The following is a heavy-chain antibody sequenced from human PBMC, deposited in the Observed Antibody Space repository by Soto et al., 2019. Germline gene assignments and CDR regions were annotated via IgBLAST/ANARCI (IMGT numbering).Heavy chain of an antibody. CDR3: ALYCGGDCYSSYY. V-gene: IGHV3-23*01. D-gene: IGHD2-21*02. Sequence: PGGSLRLSCAASGFTFSSYAMSWVRQAPGKGLEWVSAISGSGGSTYYADSVKGRFTISRDNSKNTLYLQMNSLRAEDTAVYYCALYCGGDCYSSYYWGQGTLVTVSS. CDR1: GFTFSSYA. CDR2: ISGSGGST. J-gene: IGHJ4*02.